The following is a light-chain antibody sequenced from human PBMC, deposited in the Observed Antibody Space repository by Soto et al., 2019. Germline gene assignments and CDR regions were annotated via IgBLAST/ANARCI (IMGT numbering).Light chain of an antibody. CDR3: QQYNKWPPVT. Sequence: EIVMTQSPATLSVSPGERATLSFRTSQSVAYNLAWYQQKPGQAPRLLIYGASTRATGIPARFSGSGSGTEFTLTISSLQSEDIAVYFCQQYNKWPPVTFGQGTKVDI. V-gene: IGKV3-15*01. J-gene: IGKJ1*01. CDR2: GAS. CDR1: QSVAYN.